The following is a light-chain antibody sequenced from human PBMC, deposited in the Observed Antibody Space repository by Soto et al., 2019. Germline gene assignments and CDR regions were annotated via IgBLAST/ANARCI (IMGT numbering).Light chain of an antibody. CDR3: QQYDNWPLT. J-gene: IGKJ4*01. CDR1: QSVDSN. V-gene: IGKV3D-15*01. CDR2: GAS. Sequence: EIVMTQSPATLSVSPGERATLSCRASQSVDSNLAWYQQKPGQAPRLLIFGASTRATGIPARFSGSGSGTDFPLTISSLQSEDFGVYFCQQYDNWPLTFGGGTKVDIK.